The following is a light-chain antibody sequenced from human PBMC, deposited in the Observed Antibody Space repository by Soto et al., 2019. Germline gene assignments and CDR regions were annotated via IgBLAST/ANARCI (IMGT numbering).Light chain of an antibody. CDR2: EVT. J-gene: IGLJ1*01. Sequence: QSVLTRPASVSGSPGQSITISCTGTSSDVGGYNYVSWYQQHPGKAPKIIIYEVTNRPSGVSNRFSGSKSGNTASLTISGLQAEDDADYYCSSFTSRFTFNYIFGTGTKLTVL. CDR1: SSDVGGYNY. V-gene: IGLV2-14*01. CDR3: SSFTSRFTFNYI.